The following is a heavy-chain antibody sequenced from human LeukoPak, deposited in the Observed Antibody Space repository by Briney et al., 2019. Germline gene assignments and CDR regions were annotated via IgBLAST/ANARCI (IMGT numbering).Heavy chain of an antibody. CDR1: GFTFTSSA. V-gene: IGHV1-58*02. D-gene: IGHD3-10*01. CDR2: IVVGSGNT. J-gene: IGHJ5*02. Sequence: SVKVSCKASGFTFTSSAMQWVRQARGQRLEWIAWIVVGSGNTNYAQKFQERVTITRDMSTSTAYMELSSLRSEDTAVYYCAADPKNYYGSGSYPRFDPWGQGTLVTVSS. CDR3: AADPKNYYGSGSYPRFDP.